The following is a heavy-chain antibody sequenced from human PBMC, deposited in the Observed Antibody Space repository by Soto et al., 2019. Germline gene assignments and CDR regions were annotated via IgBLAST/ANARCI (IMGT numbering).Heavy chain of an antibody. CDR1: GGTFSSYA. V-gene: IGHV1-69*01. CDR2: IVPLFRTT. CDR3: ARGVYIIPWFNLFDRSSLDV. J-gene: IGHJ6*02. Sequence: QVQLVQSGAEAKKPGSSVKVSCKTSGGTFSSYAISWVRQAPGQGLEWMGGIVPLFRTTNYAQKCEGRVIMTADAPTYSVYRELSGPRSGSTAVYYSARGVYIIPWFNLFDRSSLDVWGQGATVTVSS. D-gene: IGHD5-12*01.